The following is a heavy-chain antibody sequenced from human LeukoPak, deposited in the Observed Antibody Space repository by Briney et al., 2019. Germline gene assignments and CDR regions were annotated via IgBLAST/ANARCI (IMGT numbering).Heavy chain of an antibody. CDR1: GGSISSSSYY. CDR2: IYHSGST. CDR3: ARHLPYYYGMDV. J-gene: IGHJ6*02. Sequence: SETLSLTCSVSGGSISSSSYYWGWIRQPPGKGLEWIGSIYHSGSTYYNPSLKSRVTISVDTSKNQFSLKLSSVTAADTAVYYCARHLPYYYGMDVWGQGTTVTVSS. V-gene: IGHV4-39*01.